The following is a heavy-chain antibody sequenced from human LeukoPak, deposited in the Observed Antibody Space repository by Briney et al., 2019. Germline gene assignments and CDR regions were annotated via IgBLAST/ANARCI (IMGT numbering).Heavy chain of an antibody. V-gene: IGHV3-53*01. J-gene: IGHJ4*02. CDR3: ARDSCYGSGSYYRYTFDY. CDR1: GFTVSSNY. CDR2: IYSGGTT. Sequence: PGGSLRLSCAASGFTVSSNYMSWVRQAPGKGLEWVSVIYSGGTTYYADSVKDRFTISRDNSKNTLYLQMNSLRAEDTAVYYCARDSCYGSGSYYRYTFDYWGQGTLVTVSS. D-gene: IGHD3-10*01.